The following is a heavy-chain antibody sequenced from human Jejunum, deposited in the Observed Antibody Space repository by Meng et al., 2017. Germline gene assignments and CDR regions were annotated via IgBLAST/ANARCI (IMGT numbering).Heavy chain of an antibody. D-gene: IGHD1-1*01. J-gene: IGHJ4*02. CDR2: INPNSGDT. V-gene: IGHV1-2*06. CDR3: ARVDGTTPFDS. CDR1: GYTFTGYY. Sequence: QLQLVQSGAGVQKPGASVKVSCKASGYTFTGYYIHWVRQAPGQGLEWVGRINPNSGDTNSAQKFQGRVTMTRDTSISTAYMELNRLTSDDTAVYYCARVDGTTPFDSWGQGTLVTVSS.